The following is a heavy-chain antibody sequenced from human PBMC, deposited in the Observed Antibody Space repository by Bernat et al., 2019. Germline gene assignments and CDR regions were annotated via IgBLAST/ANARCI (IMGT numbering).Heavy chain of an antibody. J-gene: IGHJ3*02. Sequence: EVQLVESGGGLVKPGGSLRLSCAASGFTFSNAWMNWVRQAPGKGLEWVGRIKSKTDGGTTDYAAPVKGRFTISRDDSKNTLYLQMNSLKTEDAAVYYCQAVVVVTAMGWHAFDIWGQGTMVTVSS. CDR1: GFTFSNAW. CDR2: IKSKTDGGTT. CDR3: QAVVVVTAMGWHAFDI. D-gene: IGHD2-15*01. V-gene: IGHV3-15*07.